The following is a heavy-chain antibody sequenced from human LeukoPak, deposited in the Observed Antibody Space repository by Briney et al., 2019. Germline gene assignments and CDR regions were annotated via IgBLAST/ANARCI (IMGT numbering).Heavy chain of an antibody. CDR1: GFTLSSYW. Sequence: GSLRLSCAASGFTLSSYWMSWVRQPPGKGLEWIGTIYYSGSTYYNPSLKSRVTISVDTSKNQFSLKVSSVTAADTAGYYCARHPTRGYYDSRMDRVDYWGQGTLVTVSS. V-gene: IGHV4-39*01. D-gene: IGHD3-22*01. J-gene: IGHJ4*02. CDR3: ARHPTRGYYDSRMDRVDY. CDR2: IYYSGST.